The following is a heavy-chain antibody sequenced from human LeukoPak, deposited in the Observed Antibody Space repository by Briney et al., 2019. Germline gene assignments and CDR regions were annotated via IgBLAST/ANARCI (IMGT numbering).Heavy chain of an antibody. Sequence: SETLSLTCTVSGGSISSHYWSWIRQPPGKRLEWIGYIYYSGSTNYNPSLKSRVTISVDTSKNQFSLKLSSVTAADTAVYYCARSLMVRGVIDWFDPWGQGTLVTVSS. V-gene: IGHV4-59*11. CDR1: GGSISSHY. D-gene: IGHD3-10*01. J-gene: IGHJ5*02. CDR3: ARSLMVRGVIDWFDP. CDR2: IYYSGST.